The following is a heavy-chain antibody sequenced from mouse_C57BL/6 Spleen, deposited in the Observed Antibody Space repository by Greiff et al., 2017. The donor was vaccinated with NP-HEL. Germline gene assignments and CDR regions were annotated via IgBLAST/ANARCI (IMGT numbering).Heavy chain of an antibody. D-gene: IGHD4-1*01. CDR3: TRFSKKLGRGHYYAMDY. Sequence: VKLMESGAELVRPGASVTLSCKASGYTFTDYEMHWVKQTPVHGLEWIGAIDPETGGTAYNQKFKGKAILTADKSSSTAYMERRSLTSEDSAVYYCTRFSKKLGRGHYYAMDYWGQGTSGTVSS. CDR2: IDPETGGT. J-gene: IGHJ4*01. V-gene: IGHV1-15*01. CDR1: GYTFTDYE.